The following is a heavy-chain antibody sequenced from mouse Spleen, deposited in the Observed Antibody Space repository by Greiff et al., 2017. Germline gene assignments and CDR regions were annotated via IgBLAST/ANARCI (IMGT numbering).Heavy chain of an antibody. V-gene: IGHV1-82*01. J-gene: IGHJ4*01. Sequence: VQLQQSGPELVKPGASVKISCKASGYAFSSSWMNWVKQRPGKGLEWIGRIYPGDGDTNYNGKFKGKATLTADKSSSTAYMQLSSLTSEDSAVYFCARSFTTRRLMDYWGQGTSVTVSS. CDR1: GYAFSSSW. CDR2: IYPGDGDT. CDR3: ARSFTTRRLMDY. D-gene: IGHD1-1*01.